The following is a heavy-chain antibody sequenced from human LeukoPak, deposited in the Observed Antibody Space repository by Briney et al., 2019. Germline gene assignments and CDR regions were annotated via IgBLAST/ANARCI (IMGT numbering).Heavy chain of an antibody. CDR1: GFSLSDLG. Sequence: GGSLRLSCLASGFSLSDLGMHWVRQAPGKGLEHVSTIGRGGDSTYYADSVKGRFTISRDNSKNALYLQMSSLRPEDTAVYYCVSPVFVNYWGQGTLVTVSS. J-gene: IGHJ4*02. D-gene: IGHD3-16*02. CDR2: IGRGGDST. V-gene: IGHV3-64D*06. CDR3: VSPVFVNY.